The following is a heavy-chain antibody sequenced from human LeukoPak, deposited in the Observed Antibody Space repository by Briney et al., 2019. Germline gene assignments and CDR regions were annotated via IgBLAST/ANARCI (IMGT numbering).Heavy chain of an antibody. CDR3: ARDNSVGGIAWWFDP. D-gene: IGHD3-16*02. J-gene: IGHJ5*02. CDR1: GFTFTSSA. CDR2: IVVGSGNT. Sequence: SVKVSCKASGFTFTSSAMQWVRQARGQRLEWIGWIVVGSGNTNYAQKFQERVTITRDMSTSTANMELSSLRSEDTAVYYRARDNSVGGIAWWFDPWGQGTLVTVSS. V-gene: IGHV1-58*02.